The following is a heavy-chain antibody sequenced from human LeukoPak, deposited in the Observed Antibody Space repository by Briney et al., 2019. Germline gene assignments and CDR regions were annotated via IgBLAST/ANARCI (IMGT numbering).Heavy chain of an antibody. Sequence: GGSLRLSCAASGFTFSSYSMNWVRQAPGKGLEWVAVISYDGSNKYYADSVKGRFTISRDNSKNTLYLQMNSLRAEDTAVYYCARGEVVTAVYYYYMDVWGKGTTVTVSS. CDR3: ARGEVVTAVYYYYMDV. V-gene: IGHV3-30*03. CDR1: GFTFSSYS. CDR2: ISYDGSNK. J-gene: IGHJ6*03. D-gene: IGHD2-21*02.